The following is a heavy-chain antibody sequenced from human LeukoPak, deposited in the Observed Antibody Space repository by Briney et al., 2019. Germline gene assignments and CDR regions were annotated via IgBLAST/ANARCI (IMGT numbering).Heavy chain of an antibody. CDR2: INGSGGST. V-gene: IGHV3-23*01. CDR1: GFTFSIYA. J-gene: IGHJ4*02. Sequence: GGSLRLFCAASGFTFSIYAMRSARHAPGGGGEWVSAINGSGGSTYYADSVKGRFTISRDNSKNTLYLQMNSQRAEDTAVYYCAKSGLNRFDYWGQGTLVTVSS. CDR3: AKSGLNRFDY. D-gene: IGHD2-15*01.